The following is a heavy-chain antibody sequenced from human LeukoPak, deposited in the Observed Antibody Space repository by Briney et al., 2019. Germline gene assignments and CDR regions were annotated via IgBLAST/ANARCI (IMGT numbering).Heavy chain of an antibody. V-gene: IGHV5-51*01. CDR3: ARLADYYGSGSYYANWFDP. J-gene: IGHJ5*02. CDR2: IYPGDSDT. Sequence: GESLEISCKGSGYSFTSYWIGWVRQMPGKGLEWMGIIYPGDSDTRYSPSFQGQVTISADKSISTAYLQWSSLKASDTAMYYCARLADYYGSGSYYANWFDPWGQGTLVTVSS. CDR1: GYSFTSYW. D-gene: IGHD3-10*01.